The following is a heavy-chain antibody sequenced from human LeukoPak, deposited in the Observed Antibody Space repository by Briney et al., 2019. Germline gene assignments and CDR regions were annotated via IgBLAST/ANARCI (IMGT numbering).Heavy chain of an antibody. CDR1: GGSFSGYY. Sequence: SETLSLTCAVYGGSFSGYYWSWIRQPPGKGLEWIGEINHSGSTNYNQSLKSRVTIAVDTSKNQFSLKLSSVTAADTAVYYCARALRGSSSWYFYSAWFDPWGQGTLVTVSS. CDR3: ARALRGSSSWYFYSAWFDP. CDR2: INHSGST. J-gene: IGHJ5*02. V-gene: IGHV4-34*01. D-gene: IGHD6-13*01.